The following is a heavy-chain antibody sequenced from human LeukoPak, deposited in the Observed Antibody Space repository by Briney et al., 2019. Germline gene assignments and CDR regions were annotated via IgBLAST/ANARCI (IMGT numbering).Heavy chain of an antibody. V-gene: IGHV1-8*01. CDR3: ARGGGYCSGGSCYRGFDY. CDR1: GYTFTSYD. D-gene: IGHD2-15*01. CDR2: MNPNSGNT. Sequence: VASVKVSCKASGYTFTSYDIHWVRQATGQGLEWMGWMNPNSGNTGYAQKFQGRVTMTRNTSISTAYMELSSLRSEDTAVYYCARGGGYCSGGSCYRGFDYWGQGTLVTVSS. J-gene: IGHJ4*02.